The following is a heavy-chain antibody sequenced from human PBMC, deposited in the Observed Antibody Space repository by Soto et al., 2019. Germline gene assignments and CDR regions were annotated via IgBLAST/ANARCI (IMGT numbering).Heavy chain of an antibody. Sequence: EVQLVESGGGLVQPGGSLRLSCAASGFTFSSYSMNWVRQAPGKGLEWVSYISSSSSTVYYADSVKGRFTISRDNAKNSLYLQMNSLRDEDTAMYYCADQEAIELEAFDIWGQGTIVIVSS. CDR1: GFTFSSYS. CDR3: ADQEAIELEAFDI. CDR2: ISSSSSTV. J-gene: IGHJ3*02. D-gene: IGHD6-13*01. V-gene: IGHV3-48*02.